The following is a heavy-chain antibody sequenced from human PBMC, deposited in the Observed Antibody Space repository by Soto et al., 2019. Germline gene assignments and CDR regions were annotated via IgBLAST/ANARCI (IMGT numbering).Heavy chain of an antibody. CDR3: ARELYDILSGAYSPDY. CDR1: GGSISSGDYY. J-gene: IGHJ4*02. V-gene: IGHV4-30-4*01. CDR2: IYYSGST. D-gene: IGHD3-9*01. Sequence: SETLSLTCTVSGGSISSGDYYWSWIRQPPGKGLEWIGYIYYSGSTYYNPSLKSRVTISVDTSKNQFSLKLSSVTAADTAVYYCARELYDILSGAYSPDYWGQGTLVTVSS.